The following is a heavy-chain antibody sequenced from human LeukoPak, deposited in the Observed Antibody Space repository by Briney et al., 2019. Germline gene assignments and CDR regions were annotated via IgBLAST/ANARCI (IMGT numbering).Heavy chain of an antibody. CDR1: GDSVSSNSAA. CDR3: ARGGGCSGGSCYFVDY. V-gene: IGHV6-1*01. J-gene: IGHJ4*02. D-gene: IGHD2-15*01. CDR2: TYYRSKWYN. Sequence: SQTLSLTCAISGDSVSSNSAAWNWIRQSPSRGLEWLGRTYYRSKWYNDYAVSVKSRITINPDTSKNQFSLQLNSVTPEDTAVYYCARGGGCSGGSCYFVDYWGQGTLVTVSS.